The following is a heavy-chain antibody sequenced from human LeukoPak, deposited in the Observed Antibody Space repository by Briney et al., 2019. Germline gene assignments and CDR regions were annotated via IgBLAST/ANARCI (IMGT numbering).Heavy chain of an antibody. CDR1: GFTFRGYG. CDR2: MWYDGSKK. D-gene: IGHD5-12*01. CDR3: SRSDIVATNFDY. Sequence: GESLTLSCAASGFTFRGYGMHWVRQAPGKGLEWVAVMWYDGSKKYYEDSVKGRFSISRDTYENTLYLQMNSLRGEDTAVYYCSRSDIVATNFDYWGQGTLVTVSS. V-gene: IGHV3-33*01. J-gene: IGHJ4*02.